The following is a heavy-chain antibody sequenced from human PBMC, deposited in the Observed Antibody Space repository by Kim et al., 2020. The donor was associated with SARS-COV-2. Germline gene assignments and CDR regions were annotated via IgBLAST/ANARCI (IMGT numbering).Heavy chain of an antibody. J-gene: IGHJ6*02. V-gene: IGHV3-21*01. Sequence: GGSLRLSCAASGFTFSSYSMNWVRQAPGKGLEWVSSISSSSSYIYYADSVKGRFTIARDNAKNSLYLQMNSLRAEDTAVYFCARYFRGGGDYYYYGMVVWGQGTTVTVSS. D-gene: IGHD3-9*01. CDR3: ARYFRGGGDYYYYGMVV. CDR2: ISSSSSYI. CDR1: GFTFSSYS.